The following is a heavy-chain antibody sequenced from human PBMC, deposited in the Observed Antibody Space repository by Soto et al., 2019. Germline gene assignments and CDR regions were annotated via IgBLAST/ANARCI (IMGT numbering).Heavy chain of an antibody. Sequence: PSETLSLTCTVSCGSISSYYWSWIRQPPGKGLEWIGYIYYSGSTNYNPSLKSRVTISVDTSKNQFSLKLSSVTAADTAVYYCARHSSHYDFWSGYPPIWVDVWGKGTTVTVSS. CDR1: CGSISSYY. D-gene: IGHD3-3*01. CDR3: ARHSSHYDFWSGYPPIWVDV. CDR2: IYYSGST. J-gene: IGHJ6*04. V-gene: IGHV4-59*08.